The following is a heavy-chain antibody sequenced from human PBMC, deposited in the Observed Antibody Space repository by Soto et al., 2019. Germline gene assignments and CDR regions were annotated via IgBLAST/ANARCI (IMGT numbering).Heavy chain of an antibody. CDR2: IYYSGST. J-gene: IGHJ4*02. D-gene: IGHD3-10*01. V-gene: IGHV4-61*01. CDR3: ARLDLGPPGIYYFDY. Sequence: SETLSLTCTVSGGSVSSGSYYWSWIRQPPGKGLEWIGYIYYSGSTNYNPSLKSRVTISVDTSKNQFSLKLSSVTAADTAVYYCARLDLGPPGIYYFDYWGQGTLVTVSS. CDR1: GGSVSSGSYY.